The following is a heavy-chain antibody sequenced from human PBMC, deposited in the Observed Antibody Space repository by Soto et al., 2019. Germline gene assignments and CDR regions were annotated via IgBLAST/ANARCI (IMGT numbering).Heavy chain of an antibody. D-gene: IGHD6-19*01. CDR3: AREKLSGWYDY. CDR1: GFTFSSYW. J-gene: IGHJ4*02. CDR2: INSDGSST. V-gene: IGHV3-74*01. Sequence: GGSLRLSCAASGFTFSSYWMHWVRQAPGKGLVWVSRINSDGSSTNYADSVKGRFTISRDNAKNTLYLQMNSLRAEDTAVYYCAREKLSGWYDYWGQGTLVTVSS.